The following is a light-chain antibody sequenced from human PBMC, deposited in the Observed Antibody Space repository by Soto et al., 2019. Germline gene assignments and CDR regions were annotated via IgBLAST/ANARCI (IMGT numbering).Light chain of an antibody. CDR1: QSISTN. CDR3: QQYNNWPRT. CDR2: GAS. V-gene: IGKV3-15*01. Sequence: EVVMTQSPATLSVSTGERAALSCRASQSISTNLAWYQQNLGQAPRLLIYGASTRATGIPARFSGSGSGTDFTLTITSLQSEDFAVYYCQQYNNWPRTFGQGSKVDIK. J-gene: IGKJ1*01.